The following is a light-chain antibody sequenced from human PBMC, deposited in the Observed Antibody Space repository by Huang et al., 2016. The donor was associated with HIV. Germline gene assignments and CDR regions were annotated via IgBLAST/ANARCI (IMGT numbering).Light chain of an antibody. Sequence: EMVMTQSPATLSVSPGERATLSCRASQSISSNLAWYQQKPCQAPRLLIYGASTRATGIPARFSGSGSGTEFTLTISSLQSEDFAVYYCQQYNKWPPYTFGQGTKLEIK. V-gene: IGKV3-15*01. J-gene: IGKJ2*01. CDR3: QQYNKWPPYT. CDR1: QSISSN. CDR2: GAS.